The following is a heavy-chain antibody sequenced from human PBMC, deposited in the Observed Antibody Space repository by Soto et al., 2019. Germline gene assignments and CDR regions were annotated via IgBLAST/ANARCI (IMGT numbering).Heavy chain of an antibody. CDR2: IYYSGTT. CDR3: ARGGGCYQSLDH. J-gene: IGHJ4*02. V-gene: IGHV4-59*08. D-gene: IGHD3-16*01. CDR1: GGSISPNY. Sequence: PSETLSLTCTVSGGSISPNYWSWMRQPPGKGLEWIGYIYYSGTTTNNPSLNSRVAISIDTSKNQFSLTLSSVTAADTAVYYCARGGGCYQSLDHWGQGTLVTVSS.